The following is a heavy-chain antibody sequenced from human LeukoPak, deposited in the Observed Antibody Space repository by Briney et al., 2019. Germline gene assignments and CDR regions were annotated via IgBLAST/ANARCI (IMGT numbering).Heavy chain of an antibody. J-gene: IGHJ4*02. CDR1: GFTFSSYA. Sequence: GGSQRLSCAASGFTFSSYAMSWVRQAPGKGLEWVSAISGSGGSTYYADSVKGRFTISRDNSKNTLYLQMNSLRAEDTAVYYCAKDIGDYVTRGRPYFDYWGQGTLVTVSS. CDR3: AKDIGDYVTRGRPYFDY. D-gene: IGHD4-17*01. V-gene: IGHV3-23*01. CDR2: ISGSGGST.